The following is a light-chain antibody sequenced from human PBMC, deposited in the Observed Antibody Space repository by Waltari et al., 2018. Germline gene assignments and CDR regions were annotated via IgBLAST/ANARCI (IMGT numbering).Light chain of an antibody. CDR1: QSVLYSSNNKDY. V-gene: IGKV4-1*01. CDR2: GES. CDR3: QQYYSTPRGT. J-gene: IGKJ4*01. Sequence: DLVMTQSPDSLAVSLGERATIHCKSSQSVLYSSNNKDYLAWEQQKPGQPPKLLMYGESTRESGVPDRFGGSGSGTDFTRTISSLQAEDVAVYYCQQYYSTPRGTFGGGTKVEIK.